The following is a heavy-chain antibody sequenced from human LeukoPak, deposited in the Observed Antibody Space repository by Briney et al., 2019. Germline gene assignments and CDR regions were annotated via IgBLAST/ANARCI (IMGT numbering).Heavy chain of an antibody. CDR1: GFTFSSYA. J-gene: IGHJ3*02. Sequence: GGSLRLSCAASGFTFSSYAMHWVRQAPGKGLEWVAVISYDGSNKYYADSVKGRFTISRDNSKNTLYLQMNSLRPEDTAVYYCARDGGSGIYGAFDIWGQGTMITVSS. CDR2: ISYDGSNK. D-gene: IGHD3-10*01. CDR3: ARDGGSGIYGAFDI. V-gene: IGHV3-30-3*01.